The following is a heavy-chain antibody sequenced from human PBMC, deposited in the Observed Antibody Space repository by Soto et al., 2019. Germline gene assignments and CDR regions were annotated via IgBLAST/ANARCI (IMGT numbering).Heavy chain of an antibody. CDR2: IHWNDDK. V-gene: IGHV2-5*01. J-gene: IGHJ5*02. D-gene: IGHD3-22*01. CDR3: AHTKDSSGFLTS. CDR1: GFSLSAYGVR. Sequence: SAPTLVNPTQTLTLTCSFSGFSLSAYGVRVIWFRQPPGETLEWLALIHWNDDKRYSPYLKSRLTITKDTSKNQVVLTLTNLDPLDTGTYFCAHTKDSSGFLTSWGQGILVTVSS.